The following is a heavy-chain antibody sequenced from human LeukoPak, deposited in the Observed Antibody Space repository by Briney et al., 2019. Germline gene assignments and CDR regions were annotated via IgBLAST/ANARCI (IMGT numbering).Heavy chain of an antibody. CDR1: GFTFTSSA. CDR3: AAELIRGVITVDY. CDR2: IVVGSGNT. V-gene: IGHV1-58*02. D-gene: IGHD3-10*01. J-gene: IGHJ4*02. Sequence: SVKVSCKASGFTFTSSAMQWVRQARGQRLEWIGWIVVGSGNTNCAQKFQERVTITRDMSTSTAYMELSSLRSEDTAVYYCAAELIRGVITVDYWGQGTLVTVSS.